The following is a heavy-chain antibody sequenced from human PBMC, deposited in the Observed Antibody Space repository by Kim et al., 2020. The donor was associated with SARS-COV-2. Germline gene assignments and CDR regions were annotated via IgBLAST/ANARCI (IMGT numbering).Heavy chain of an antibody. D-gene: IGHD3-3*01. CDR2: IYYSGSN. V-gene: IGHV4-61*01. J-gene: IGHJ4*01. CDR3: ARVGVAFCSSYERFDY. Sequence: SETLSLTCSVSGGSVSSGSYYGCWIRQPPEKRQGCSGNIYYSGSNNNNSSLKRRFTIAVATSQNQFSLKLSSVTAADAAVYYAARVGVAFCSSYERFDY. CDR1: GGSVSSGSYY.